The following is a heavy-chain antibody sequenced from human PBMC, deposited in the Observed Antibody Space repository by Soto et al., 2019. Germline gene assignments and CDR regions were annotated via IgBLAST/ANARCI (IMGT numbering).Heavy chain of an antibody. D-gene: IGHD3-9*01. Sequence: PGESLRISCEASGYKFRSYWIGWLRQVPGKGREWMGFFYPGDSDARYSPSFQDQVTISADKSINTVYLQWNSLKASDTAMYYCARQPDYNILTGYLYYFDYWGQGTLVTVSS. J-gene: IGHJ4*01. CDR1: GYKFRSYW. CDR2: FYPGDSDA. V-gene: IGHV5-51*01. CDR3: ARQPDYNILTGYLYYFDY.